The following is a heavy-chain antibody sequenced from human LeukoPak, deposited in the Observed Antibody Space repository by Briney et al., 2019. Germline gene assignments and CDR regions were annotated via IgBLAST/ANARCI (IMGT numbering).Heavy chain of an antibody. CDR3: AKELIILPTGTVAFDI. CDR1: GFTFSSYA. V-gene: IGHV3-23*01. D-gene: IGHD1-1*01. CDR2: VSGSGGDT. Sequence: GGSLRLSCAASGFTFSSYAMSWVRQAPGKGLEWVSAVSGSGGDTYYADSVKGRFTISRDNSKNTLYLQMNSLRAEDTAVYYCAKELIILPTGTVAFDIWGQGTMVPVSS. J-gene: IGHJ3*02.